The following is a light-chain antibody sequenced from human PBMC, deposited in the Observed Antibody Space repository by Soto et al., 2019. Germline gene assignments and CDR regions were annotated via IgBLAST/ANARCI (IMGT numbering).Light chain of an antibody. Sequence: QSALTQPASVSGSPGQWITISCTGTSSDVGAYNYVSWFQQHPGTAPKLMISAVSSRPSGVSGLSSGSKSCNTASLTISGLQAEDEADYYCSSYTTFSTPVFGTGTKLTVL. V-gene: IGLV2-14*03. CDR2: AVS. CDR3: SSYTTFSTPV. J-gene: IGLJ1*01. CDR1: SSDVGAYNY.